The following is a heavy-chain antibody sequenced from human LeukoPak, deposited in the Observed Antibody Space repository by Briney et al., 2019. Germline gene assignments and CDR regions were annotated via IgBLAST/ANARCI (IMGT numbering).Heavy chain of an antibody. CDR2: TYYRSKLYN. D-gene: IGHD3-10*01. Sequence: QTLSLTCAISGDSVSSNSAAWNWIRQSPSRGLEWLGRTYYRSKLYNDYAVSVKSRITINPDTSKNQFSLQLNSVTPEDTAVYYCARAVVITMVRGVIIAYYYGMDVWGQGTTVTVSS. CDR1: GDSVSSNSAA. CDR3: ARAVVITMVRGVIIAYYYGMDV. V-gene: IGHV6-1*01. J-gene: IGHJ6*02.